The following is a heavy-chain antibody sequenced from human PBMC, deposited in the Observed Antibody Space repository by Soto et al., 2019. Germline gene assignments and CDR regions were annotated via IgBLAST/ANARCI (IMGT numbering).Heavy chain of an antibody. CDR3: ARDLSRSGYYTSSFDI. J-gene: IGHJ3*02. V-gene: IGHV5-51*01. CDR2: IYPGDSDT. D-gene: IGHD3-3*01. Sequence: GESLKISCKGSGYSFTSYWIGWVRQMPGKGLEWMGIIYPGDSDTRYSPSFQGQVTISADKSISTAYLQWSSLRAEDTAVYYCARDLSRSGYYTSSFDIWGQGTMVTVSS. CDR1: GYSFTSYW.